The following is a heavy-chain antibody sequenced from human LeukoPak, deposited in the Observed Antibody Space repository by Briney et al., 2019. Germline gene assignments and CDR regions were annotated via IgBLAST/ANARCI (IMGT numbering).Heavy chain of an antibody. CDR1: GFTFSSYA. V-gene: IGHV3-33*08. Sequence: PGGSLRLSCAASGFTFSSYAMHWVRQAPGKGLEWVARLVYDARSDYANSVKGRFSISRDDSKNTLFLDMSNLRVEDTALYYCARDLSAAFDFWGQGVLVTVSS. CDR2: LVYDARS. CDR3: ARDLSAAFDF. D-gene: IGHD6-19*01. J-gene: IGHJ4*02.